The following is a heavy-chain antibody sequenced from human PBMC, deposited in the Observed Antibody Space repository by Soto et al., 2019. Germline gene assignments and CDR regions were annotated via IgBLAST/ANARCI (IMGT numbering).Heavy chain of an antibody. Sequence: GESLKISCNGSGYSFTSYWISWVRQMPGKGLEWMGRIDPSDSYTNYSPSFQGHVTISADKSISTAYLQWSSLKASDTAMYYCASYPSIVVVPAALSDAFDIWGQGTMVTVSS. V-gene: IGHV5-10-1*01. CDR2: IDPSDSYT. CDR1: GYSFTSYW. J-gene: IGHJ3*02. CDR3: ASYPSIVVVPAALSDAFDI. D-gene: IGHD2-2*01.